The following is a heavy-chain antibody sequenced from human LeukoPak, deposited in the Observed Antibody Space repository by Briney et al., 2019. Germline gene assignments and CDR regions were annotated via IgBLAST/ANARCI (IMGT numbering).Heavy chain of an antibody. CDR3: ARDLLGYCSGGSCYSHLYYYYGMDV. V-gene: IGHV4-4*07. D-gene: IGHD2-15*01. J-gene: IGHJ6*02. Sequence: PSETLSLTCTVSGGSISSYYWSWIRQPAGKGLEWIGRIYTSGSTNYNPSLKSRVTMSVDTSKNQFSLKLSSVTAADTAVYYCARDLLGYCSGGSCYSHLYYYYGMDVWGQGTTVTVSS. CDR1: GGSISSYY. CDR2: IYTSGST.